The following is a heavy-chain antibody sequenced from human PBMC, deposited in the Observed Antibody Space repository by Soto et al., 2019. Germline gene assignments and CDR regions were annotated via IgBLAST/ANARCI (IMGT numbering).Heavy chain of an antibody. CDR1: GGSISSSHY. V-gene: IGHV4-31*03. D-gene: IGHD3-3*01. Sequence: SETLSLTCTVSGGSISSSHYWTWMRQHPGKGLEWIGYIYHGGSTKYNPSLESRVTMSVDTSRNQISLKLISVTAADTAVYYCARGGAIFHYFDYWGPGTLVTVS. CDR3: ARGGAIFHYFDY. CDR2: IYHGGST. J-gene: IGHJ4*02.